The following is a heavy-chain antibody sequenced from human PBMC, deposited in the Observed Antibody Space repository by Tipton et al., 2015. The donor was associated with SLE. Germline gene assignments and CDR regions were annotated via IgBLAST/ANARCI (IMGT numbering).Heavy chain of an antibody. Sequence: TLSLTCTVSGGSISSGSYYWSWIRQPAGKGLEWIGYIYTSGSTNYNLSLKSRVTISVDTSKNQFSLKLSSVTAAVTAVYYCARDGGSYDAFAIWGQVTMVTVSS. D-gene: IGHD3-10*01. V-gene: IGHV4-61*09. J-gene: IGHJ3*02. CDR1: GGSISSGSYY. CDR2: IYTSGST. CDR3: ARDGGSYDAFAI.